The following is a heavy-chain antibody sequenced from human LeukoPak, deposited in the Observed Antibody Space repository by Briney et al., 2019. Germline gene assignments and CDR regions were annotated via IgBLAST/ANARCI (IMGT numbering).Heavy chain of an antibody. J-gene: IGHJ4*02. CDR2: ISSSSSYI. Sequence: PGGSLRLSCAASGFTFSSYSMNWVRQAPGKGLEWVSSISSSSSYIYYADSVKGRFTISRDNAKNSLYLQMNSLRAEDTAVYYCARDRPHDYGSENPDYWGQGTLVTVSS. V-gene: IGHV3-21*01. CDR3: ARDRPHDYGSENPDY. D-gene: IGHD3-10*01. CDR1: GFTFSSYS.